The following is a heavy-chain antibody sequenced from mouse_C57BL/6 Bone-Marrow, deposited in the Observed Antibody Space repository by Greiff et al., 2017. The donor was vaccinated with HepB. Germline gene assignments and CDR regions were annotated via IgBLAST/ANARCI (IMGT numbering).Heavy chain of an antibody. CDR3: ASFGIYYYFDY. D-gene: IGHD1-1*01. J-gene: IGHJ2*01. CDR2: IDPEDGET. CDR1: GFNIKDYY. Sequence: VQLQQSGAELVKPGASVKLSCTASGFNIKDYYMHWVKQRTEQGLEWIGRIDPEDGETKYTPKVQGKATITADTSSNTAYLQLSSLTSEDTAVYYCASFGIYYYFDYWGQGTTLTVSS. V-gene: IGHV14-2*01.